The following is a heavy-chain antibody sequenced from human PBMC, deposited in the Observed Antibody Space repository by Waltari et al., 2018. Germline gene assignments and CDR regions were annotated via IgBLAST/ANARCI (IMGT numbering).Heavy chain of an antibody. CDR2: INSDGSST. CDR3: AMSIAALDFDY. CDR1: GFTFSSYW. V-gene: IGHV3-74*01. Sequence: EVQLVESGGGLVQPGGSLRLSCAASGFTFSSYWMHWVRQAPGKGLVCVSHINSDGSSTSYADSVKGRFTISRDNAKNTLYLQMNSLRAEDTAVYYCAMSIAALDFDYWGQGTLVTVSS. D-gene: IGHD6-6*01. J-gene: IGHJ4*02.